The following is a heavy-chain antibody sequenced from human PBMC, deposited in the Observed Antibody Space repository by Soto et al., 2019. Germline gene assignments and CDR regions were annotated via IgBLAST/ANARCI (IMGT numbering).Heavy chain of an antibody. D-gene: IGHD3-3*01. CDR2: IWYDGSNK. Sequence: QVQLVESGGGVVQPGRSLRLSCAASGFTFSSYGMHWVRQAPGKGLEWVAVIWYDGSNKYYADSVKGRFTISRDNSKNTLYLQMNSLRAEDTAVYYCARAGLGAVTNYFDYWGQGTLVTVSS. CDR1: GFTFSSYG. V-gene: IGHV3-33*01. CDR3: ARAGLGAVTNYFDY. J-gene: IGHJ4*02.